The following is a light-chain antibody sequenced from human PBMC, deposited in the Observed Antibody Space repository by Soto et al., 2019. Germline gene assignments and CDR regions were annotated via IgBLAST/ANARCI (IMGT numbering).Light chain of an antibody. Sequence: QSVVTQPASVSGSLGQSMTISCTGTSSDVGGYNYVSWYQQYPGKAPQVLITEVRKRPSGVSNRFSGSKSGNTASLTISGLQAEDEADYYCSSYASVNTRVFGTGTKV. CDR3: SSYASVNTRV. J-gene: IGLJ1*01. CDR1: SSDVGGYNY. V-gene: IGLV2-14*01. CDR2: EVR.